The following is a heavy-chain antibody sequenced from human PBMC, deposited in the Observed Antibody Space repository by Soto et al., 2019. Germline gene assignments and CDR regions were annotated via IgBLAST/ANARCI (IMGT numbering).Heavy chain of an antibody. CDR3: ARGGSSDWQVAFDF. CDR1: GGSFSGYF. Sequence: SETLSLTCEVYGGSFSGYFWNWIRQSPGKGLEWIGKVNHNGRNNYNPSLKSRVTISLDMSKKQISLKLTSVTAADTAAYYCARGGSSDWQVAFDFWGQGTMVTVSS. D-gene: IGHD6-19*01. CDR2: VNHNGRN. J-gene: IGHJ3*01. V-gene: IGHV4-34*01.